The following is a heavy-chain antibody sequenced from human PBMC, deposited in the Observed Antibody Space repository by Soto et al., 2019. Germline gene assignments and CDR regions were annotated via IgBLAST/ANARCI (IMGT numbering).Heavy chain of an antibody. D-gene: IGHD2-2*01. CDR3: ARAPRCSSTSCYAGLVPFDI. J-gene: IGHJ3*02. V-gene: IGHV3-48*01. Sequence: EVQLVESGGGLVQPGGSLRLSCAASGFTFSSYSMNWVRQAPGKGLEWVSYISSSSSTIYYAHSVKGRFTISRDNANNSLYLQMNRLIAEYTAVYYCARAPRCSSTSCYAGLVPFDIWCHGTMVTVSS. CDR2: ISSSSSTI. CDR1: GFTFSSYS.